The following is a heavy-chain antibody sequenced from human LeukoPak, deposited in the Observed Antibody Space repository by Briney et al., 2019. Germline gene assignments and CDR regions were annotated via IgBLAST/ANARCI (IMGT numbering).Heavy chain of an antibody. CDR1: GYTFTSYG. CDR2: MNPNSGNT. V-gene: IGHV1-8*02. CDR3: AQDYYDRSGLLAL. D-gene: IGHD3-22*01. Sequence: GASVKVSCKASGYTFTSYGISWVRQAPRQGLEWMGWMNPNSGNTGYAQKFQGRVTMTRNTSISTAYMELRSLRSEDTAVYYCAQDYYDRSGLLALWGRGTLVTVSS. J-gene: IGHJ2*01.